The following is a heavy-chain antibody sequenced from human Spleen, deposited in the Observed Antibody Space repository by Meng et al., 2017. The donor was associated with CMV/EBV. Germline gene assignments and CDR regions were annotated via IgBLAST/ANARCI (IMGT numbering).Heavy chain of an antibody. D-gene: IGHD4-23*01. CDR2: VHYSGST. Sequence: GSIKSETYYWSWIRLHPGKGLEWIGYVHYSGSTYYNPSLKSRVTTFIDTSKNQFFLNLTSVTAADTAVYYCAREVGGNNYHDAFDIWGQGTMVTVSS. CDR1: GSIKSETYY. V-gene: IGHV4-31*02. J-gene: IGHJ3*02. CDR3: AREVGGNNYHDAFDI.